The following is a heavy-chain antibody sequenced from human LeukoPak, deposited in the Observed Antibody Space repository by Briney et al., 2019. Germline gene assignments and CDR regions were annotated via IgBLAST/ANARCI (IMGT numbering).Heavy chain of an antibody. D-gene: IGHD3-9*01. V-gene: IGHV1-2*02. CDR2: INPNSGGT. CDR3: AKWDYDILTGYSYFDY. J-gene: IGHJ4*02. Sequence: ASVKVSCKASGYTFTNYALNWVRQAPGQGLEWMGWINPNSGGTNYAQKFQGRVTMTRDTSISTAYMELSRLRSDDTAVYYCAKWDYDILTGYSYFDYWGQGPLVTVSS. CDR1: GYTFTNYA.